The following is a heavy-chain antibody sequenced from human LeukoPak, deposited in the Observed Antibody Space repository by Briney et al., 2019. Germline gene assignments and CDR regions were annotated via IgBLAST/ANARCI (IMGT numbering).Heavy chain of an antibody. CDR1: GGSNSSYY. CDR2: IYYSGST. D-gene: IGHD3-3*01. CDR3: ARGSRFLEWSYYYYYYMDV. V-gene: IGHV4-59*01. J-gene: IGHJ6*03. Sequence: SETLSLTCAVSGGSNSSYYWSWIRQPPGKGLEWIGYIYYSGSTNYNPSLKSRVTISVDTSKNQFSLKLSSVTAADTAVYYCARGSRFLEWSYYYYYYMDVWGKGTTVTVSS.